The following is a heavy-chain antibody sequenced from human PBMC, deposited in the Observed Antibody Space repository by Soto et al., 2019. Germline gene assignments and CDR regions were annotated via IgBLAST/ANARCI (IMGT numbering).Heavy chain of an antibody. J-gene: IGHJ6*02. CDR1: GGSISGYY. CDR2: MYNTGST. CDR3: ARDLWGYCGTDCYPLDV. D-gene: IGHD2-21*02. V-gene: IGHV4-59*01. Sequence: QGQLQESGPGLVKPSETVSLTCTDSGGSISGYYWSWIRQPPGKGLEWIGYMYNTGSTVYNPSFKSRVTISVDTSKNQFSLKLNSVTAADTAAYYCARDLWGYCGTDCYPLDVWGQGTTVTVSS.